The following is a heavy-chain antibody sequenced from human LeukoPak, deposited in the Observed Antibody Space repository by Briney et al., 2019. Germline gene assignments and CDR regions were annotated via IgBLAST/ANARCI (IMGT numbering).Heavy chain of an antibody. V-gene: IGHV4-34*01. CDR3: ARGLADYGDHGGDFDY. J-gene: IGHJ4*02. CDR2: INHSGST. D-gene: IGHD4-17*01. Sequence: PSETLSLTCAVYGGSFSGYYWSWIRQPPGKGLEWIGEINHSGSTNYNPSLKSRVTISVDTSKNQFSLKLSSVTAADTAVYYCARGLADYGDHGGDFDYWGQGTLVTVSS. CDR1: GGSFSGYY.